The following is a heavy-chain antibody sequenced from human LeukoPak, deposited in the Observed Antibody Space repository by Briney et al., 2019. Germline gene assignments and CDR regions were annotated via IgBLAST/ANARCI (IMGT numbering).Heavy chain of an antibody. CDR3: AKDDPILLGEPLDY. V-gene: IGHV3-30*18. Sequence: QSGGSLRLSCAASGFTFSSYGMHWVRQAPGKGLEWVAVISYDGSNKYYADSVKGRFTISRDNSKNTLYLQMNSLRAEDTAVYYCAKDDPILLGEPLDYWGQGTLVTVSS. CDR2: ISYDGSNK. CDR1: GFTFSSYG. J-gene: IGHJ4*02. D-gene: IGHD3-16*01.